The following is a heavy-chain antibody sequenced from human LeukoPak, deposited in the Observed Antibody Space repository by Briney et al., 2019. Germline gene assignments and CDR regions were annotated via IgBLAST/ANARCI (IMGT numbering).Heavy chain of an antibody. CDR3: ARGLRYYYDSSGYYYDGSQDAFDI. D-gene: IGHD3-22*01. Sequence: ASVKVSCKASGYTFTNYGITWMRQAPGQGLEWMGWINTYNGNTNYAQKLQGRVTITTDTSTSTAYMELRSLRSDDTAVFYCARGLRYYYDSSGYYYDGSQDAFDIWGQGTMVTVSS. V-gene: IGHV1-18*01. CDR2: INTYNGNT. CDR1: GYTFTNYG. J-gene: IGHJ3*02.